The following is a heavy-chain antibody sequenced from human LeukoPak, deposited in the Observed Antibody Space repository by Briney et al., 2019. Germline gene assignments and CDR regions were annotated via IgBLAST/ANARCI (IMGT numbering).Heavy chain of an antibody. J-gene: IGHJ6*02. CDR2: IYPGDSDT. Sequence: GESLKISCKGSGYIFTSYWIGWVRQMPGKGLEWMGIIYPGDSDTRYSPSFQGQVTISADKSISTAYLQWSSLKASDTAMYYCARQLRLGELSPYYYYGMDVWGQGTTVTVSS. CDR3: ARQLRLGELSPYYYYGMDV. CDR1: GYIFTSYW. V-gene: IGHV5-51*01. D-gene: IGHD3-16*02.